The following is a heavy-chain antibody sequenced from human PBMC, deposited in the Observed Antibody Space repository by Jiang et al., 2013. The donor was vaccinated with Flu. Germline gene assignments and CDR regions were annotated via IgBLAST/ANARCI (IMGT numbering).Heavy chain of an antibody. CDR2: ISTSGGNI. D-gene: IGHD6-19*01. Sequence: PGGSLRLSCADSGFTFSSSPMSWVRQAPGQGLQWVSSISTSGGNICYADSVKGRFTISRDNSKSTLYLQMSSLRAEDTAVYYCAKIAVSGTWYFDYWGQGTPVTVSS. V-gene: IGHV3-23*01. J-gene: IGHJ4*02. CDR1: GFTFSSSP. CDR3: AKIAVSGTWYFDY.